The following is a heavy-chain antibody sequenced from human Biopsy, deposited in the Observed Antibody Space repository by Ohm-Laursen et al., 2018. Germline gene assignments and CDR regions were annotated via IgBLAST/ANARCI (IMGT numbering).Heavy chain of an antibody. J-gene: IGHJ4*02. D-gene: IGHD2-15*01. CDR2: ISSSGSTI. Sequence: GSLRLSCAASGFTFSSYEMNWVRQAPGKGLEWVSYISSSGSTIHYADSVKGRFTISRDNAKNSLYLQMNSLRAEDTAVYYCARAYPPPGRRLVVVAGDFDCWGQGTRVTVSS. V-gene: IGHV3-48*03. CDR3: ARAYPPPGRRLVVVAGDFDC. CDR1: GFTFSSYE.